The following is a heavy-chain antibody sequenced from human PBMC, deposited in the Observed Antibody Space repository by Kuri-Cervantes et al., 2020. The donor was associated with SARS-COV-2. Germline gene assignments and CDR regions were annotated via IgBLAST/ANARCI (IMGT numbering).Heavy chain of an antibody. CDR1: GYTFTGYY. J-gene: IGHJ6*03. Sequence: ASVKVSCKASGYTFTGYYMHWVRQAPGQGLEWMGWINPNSGGTNYAQKFQGRVTMTRDTSISTAYMELSRLRSDDTAVYYCARAITIFGVVTADYYYYYMDVWGKGTTVTVSS. CDR2: INPNSGGT. V-gene: IGHV1-2*02. CDR3: ARAITIFGVVTADYYYYYMDV. D-gene: IGHD3-3*01.